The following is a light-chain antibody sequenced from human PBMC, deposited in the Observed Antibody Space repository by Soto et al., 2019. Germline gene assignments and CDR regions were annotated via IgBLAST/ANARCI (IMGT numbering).Light chain of an antibody. CDR2: SNN. Sequence: QSVLTQPPSASGTPGQRVTISFSGSSSKIGSNTVNWYQQLPGTAPKLVIYSNNQRPSGVPDRFSGSKSGTSASLAISGLQSEDEADYYCVAWDDSLNGYVVFGGGTRSPS. J-gene: IGLJ2*01. CDR1: SSKIGSNT. CDR3: VAWDDSLNGYVV. V-gene: IGLV1-44*01.